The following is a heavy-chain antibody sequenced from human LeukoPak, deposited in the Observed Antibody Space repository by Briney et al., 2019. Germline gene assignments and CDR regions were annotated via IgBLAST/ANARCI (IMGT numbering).Heavy chain of an antibody. V-gene: IGHV4-4*02. CDR3: ARAGSGYTFYYYYYGMDV. J-gene: IGHJ6*02. CDR2: IYHSGST. D-gene: IGHD3-22*01. CDR1: GGSISSSNW. Sequence: PSGTLSLTCAVSGGSISSSNWWSWVRQPPGKGLEWIGEIYHSGSTNYNPSLKSRVTISVDKSKNQFSLKLSSVTAADTAVYYCARAGSGYTFYYYYYGMDVWGQGTTVTVSS.